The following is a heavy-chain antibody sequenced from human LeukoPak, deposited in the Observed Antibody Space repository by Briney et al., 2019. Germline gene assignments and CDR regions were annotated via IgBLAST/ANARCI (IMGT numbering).Heavy chain of an antibody. Sequence: PGGSLSFSCSASGFTFSSFAMHWVRQAPGKGLEYVSAISSSGGSTYYADSVKGRFTISRDNSKDTLYLQMSSLRADDTAVYYCLKPFSGSYYGYFDYWGQGTLVTVSS. CDR3: LKPFSGSYYGYFDY. CDR2: ISSSGGST. V-gene: IGHV3-64D*06. D-gene: IGHD1-26*01. J-gene: IGHJ4*02. CDR1: GFTFSSFA.